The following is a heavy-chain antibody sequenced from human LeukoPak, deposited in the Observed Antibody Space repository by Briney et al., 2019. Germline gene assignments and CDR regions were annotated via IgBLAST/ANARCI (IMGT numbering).Heavy chain of an antibody. CDR3: ARGDRWYSSSLNWFDP. CDR1: GGSIGSYY. D-gene: IGHD6-13*01. CDR2: IYTSGST. V-gene: IGHV4-4*07. Sequence: SETLSLTCTVSGGSIGSYYWSWIRQPAGKGLEWIGRIYTSGSTNYNPSLKSRVTMSVDTSKNQFSLKLSSVTAADTAVYYCARGDRWYSSSLNWFDPWGQGTLVTVSS. J-gene: IGHJ5*02.